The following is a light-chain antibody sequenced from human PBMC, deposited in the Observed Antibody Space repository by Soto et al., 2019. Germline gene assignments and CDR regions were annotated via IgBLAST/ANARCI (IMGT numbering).Light chain of an antibody. CDR1: SSDVGRYNY. J-gene: IGLJ2*01. V-gene: IGLV1-51*01. CDR3: GSWDTSLSGMI. Sequence: QSVLTQPRSVSGSPGQSVAISCAGTSSDVGRYNYVSWYQQYPGKAPKLIIYDNNKRPSGIPDRFSGSKSGTSATLGISGLQTGDEADYYCGSWDTSLSGMIFGGGTQLTVL. CDR2: DNN.